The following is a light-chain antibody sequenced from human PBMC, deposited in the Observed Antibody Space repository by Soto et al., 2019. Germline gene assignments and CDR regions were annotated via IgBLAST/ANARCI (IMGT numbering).Light chain of an antibody. V-gene: IGKV1-5*03. CDR1: QNINTW. Sequence: IQMTQSPSTLSASVGDRVTITCRASQNINTWLAWYQQKPGKAPRLLIYRASRLQNGVPSRFGGSGSGPQLILTSSSLQHDDSATCDCQQYSSDSTVRQGTKVEI. CDR2: RAS. CDR3: QQYSSDST. J-gene: IGKJ1*01.